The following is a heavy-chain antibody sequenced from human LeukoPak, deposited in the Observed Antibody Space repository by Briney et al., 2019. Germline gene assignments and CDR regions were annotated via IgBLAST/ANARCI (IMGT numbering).Heavy chain of an antibody. CDR3: ARDLGYGDYVFYFDY. CDR1: GFTFSSYS. D-gene: IGHD4-17*01. CDR2: ISSSSSYI. V-gene: IGHV3-21*01. J-gene: IGHJ4*02. Sequence: PGGSLRLSCAASGFTFSSYSMNWVRQAPGKGLEWVSSISSSSSYIYYADSVKGRFTISRDNAKNTLYLQMNSLRAEDTAVYYCARDLGYGDYVFYFDYWGQGTLVTVSS.